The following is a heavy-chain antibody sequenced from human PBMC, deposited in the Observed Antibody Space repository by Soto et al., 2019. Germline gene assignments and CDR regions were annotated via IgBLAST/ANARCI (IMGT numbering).Heavy chain of an antibody. CDR1: GFSPPPSGVG. D-gene: IGHD3-22*01. CDR3: ASSSGYRIFDC. V-gene: IGHV2-5*02. CDR2: IFWDDDK. Sequence: QITLKESGPTLVKPTQTLTLTCTFSGFSPPPSGVGGGGIRQPPGKALGWLALIFWDDDKRYSPSLKSRLTITNDTSKNQVVLTMTNMDPVDTATYYCASSSGYRIFDCWGQGTLVTVSS. J-gene: IGHJ4*02.